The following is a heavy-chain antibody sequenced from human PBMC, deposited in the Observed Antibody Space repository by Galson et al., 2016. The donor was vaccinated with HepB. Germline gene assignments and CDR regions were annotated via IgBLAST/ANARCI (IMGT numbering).Heavy chain of an antibody. CDR3: VKDRGCPNCRYDY. D-gene: IGHD1-1*01. J-gene: IGHJ4*02. V-gene: IGHV3-64D*06. Sequence: SLRLSCAASGFTFNHYALHWVRQAPGKGLESVSTVSADGLATYYADSVKGRFTISRDNSKNTQYLQMSSLRPEDTALYYCVKDRGCPNCRYDYWGQGALVTVSS. CDR2: VSADGLAT. CDR1: GFTFNHYA.